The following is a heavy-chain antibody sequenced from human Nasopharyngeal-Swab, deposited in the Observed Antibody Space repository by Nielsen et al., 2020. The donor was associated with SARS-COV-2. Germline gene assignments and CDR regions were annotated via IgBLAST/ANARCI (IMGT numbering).Heavy chain of an antibody. D-gene: IGHD1-26*01. Sequence: ASVKVSCKASGYTFTSSDINWVRQATGQRLEWMGWMNPNSGNAGYAQKFQGRVTMTEDTSTDTAYMELSSLTSEDPAVYYCTTVAGSYGRFDYWGQGTLVTVSS. CDR2: MNPNSGNA. CDR3: TTVAGSYGRFDY. CDR1: GYTFTSSD. V-gene: IGHV1-8*01. J-gene: IGHJ4*02.